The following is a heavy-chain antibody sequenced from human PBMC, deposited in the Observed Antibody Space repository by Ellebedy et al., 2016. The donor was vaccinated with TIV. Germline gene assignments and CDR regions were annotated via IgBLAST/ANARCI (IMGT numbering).Heavy chain of an antibody. J-gene: IGHJ4*02. CDR1: GYTFTSYY. D-gene: IGHD1-26*01. CDR2: INPSGGST. V-gene: IGHV1-46*04. CDR3: ARDRLVGGTDY. Sequence: ASVKVSCKASGYTFTSYYMHWVRQAPGQGLEWMGIINPSGGSTIYAQKLQGRVTMTRDTSTSTVYMELSSLRSEDTAVYYCARDRLVGGTDYWGQGTLVTVSS.